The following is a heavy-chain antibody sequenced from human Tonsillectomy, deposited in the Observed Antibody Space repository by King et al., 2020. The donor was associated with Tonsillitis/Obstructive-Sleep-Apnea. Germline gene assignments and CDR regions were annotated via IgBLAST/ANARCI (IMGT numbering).Heavy chain of an antibody. D-gene: IGHD3-22*01. CDR1: GFTFSSYW. CDR3: ASFSYYYDSSGSGI. CDR2: INSDVSST. V-gene: IGHV3-74*01. J-gene: IGHJ3*02. Sequence: VQLVESGGGLVQPGGSLRLSCAASGFTFSSYWMHWVRQAPGKGLVWVSRINSDVSSTSYADSVKGRFTISRDNAKNTLYLQMNSLRAEDTAVYYCASFSYYYDSSGSGIWGQGTMVTVSS.